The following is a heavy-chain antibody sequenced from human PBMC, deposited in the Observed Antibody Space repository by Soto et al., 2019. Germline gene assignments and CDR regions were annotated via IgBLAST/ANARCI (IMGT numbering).Heavy chain of an antibody. CDR3: ARGIACTNGVCYGDYYYGMDV. V-gene: IGHV1-2*02. D-gene: IGHD2-8*01. CDR1: GYTFTGYY. CDR2: INPNSGGT. J-gene: IGHJ6*02. Sequence: GASVKVSCKASGYTFTGYYMHWVRQAPGQGLEWMGWINPNSGGTNYAQKFQGRVTMTRDTSISTAYMELSRLRSDDTAVYYCARGIACTNGVCYGDYYYGMDVWGQGTTVTVSS.